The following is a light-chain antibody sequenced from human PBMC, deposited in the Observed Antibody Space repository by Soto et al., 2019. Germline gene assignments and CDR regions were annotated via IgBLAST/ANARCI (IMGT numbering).Light chain of an antibody. J-gene: IGKJ1*01. CDR3: QQYGSSRWT. V-gene: IGKV3-20*01. CDR2: GAS. Sequence: EVGWTQSPRTLSLSPGERATLSCRASQSVSSSYLAWYQQKPGQAPRLLIYGASSRATGIPDRFSGSGSGTDFTLTISRLEPEDFAVYYCQQYGSSRWTFGQGTKVDIK. CDR1: QSVSSSY.